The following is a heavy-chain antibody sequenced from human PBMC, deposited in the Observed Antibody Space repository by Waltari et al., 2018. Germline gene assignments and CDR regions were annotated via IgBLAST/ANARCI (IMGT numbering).Heavy chain of an antibody. CDR2: IQYDGAKK. D-gene: IGHD3-10*01. CDR3: ARGNYDGAGSLDY. Sequence: QEQLVESGGGVVQPGGFLRLSCAASGFTFSTYGMHWVRQAPGKGGGLGTFIQYDGAKKYYVESVKDRFSISRDNSKNTMYLQMNSLRAEDTAVYYCARGNYDGAGSLDYWGQGTLVTVSS. CDR1: GFTFSTYG. J-gene: IGHJ4*02. V-gene: IGHV3-30*02.